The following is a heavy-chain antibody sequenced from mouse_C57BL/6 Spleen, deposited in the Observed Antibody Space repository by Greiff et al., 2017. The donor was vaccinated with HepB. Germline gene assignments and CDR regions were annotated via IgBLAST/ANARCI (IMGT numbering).Heavy chain of an antibody. V-gene: IGHV1-54*01. J-gene: IGHJ1*03. D-gene: IGHD1-1*01. Sequence: QVQLQQSGAELVRPGTSVKVSCKASGYAFTNYLIEWVKQRPGQGLEWIGVINPGSGGTNYNEKFKGKATLTADKSSSTAYMQLSSLTSEDSAVYFCARFYGSPYWYFDVWGTGTTVTVSS. CDR3: ARFYGSPYWYFDV. CDR1: GYAFTNYL. CDR2: INPGSGGT.